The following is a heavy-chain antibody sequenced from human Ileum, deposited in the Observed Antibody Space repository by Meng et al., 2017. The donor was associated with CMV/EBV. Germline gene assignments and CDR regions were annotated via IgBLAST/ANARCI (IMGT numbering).Heavy chain of an antibody. CDR3: AKYRYGLGFDY. V-gene: IGHV1-2*02. D-gene: IGHD5-18*01. CDR1: GYNFIGYY. J-gene: IGHJ4*02. CDR2: INPDNGGT. Sequence: QVHLVEAGAEVKKPGASGRVSCKASGYNFIGYYMQWVRQAPGQGLEWMGWINPDNGGTNYAQKFQGRVTMTRDTSITTAYMELSRLRSDDTAIYYCAKYRYGLGFDYWGQGTLVTVSS.